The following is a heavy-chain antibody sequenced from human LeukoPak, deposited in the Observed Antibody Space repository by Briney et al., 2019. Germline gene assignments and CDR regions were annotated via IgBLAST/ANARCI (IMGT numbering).Heavy chain of an antibody. CDR3: ARLLSGYMDV. Sequence: SETLSLTCAVYGGSISSSSYYWGWIRQPPGKGLEWIGGIYYSGSTYYNPSLKSRVTISVDTSKNQFSLKLSSVTAADTAVYYCARLLSGYMDVWGKGTTVTISS. D-gene: IGHD3-10*01. CDR1: GGSISSSSYY. V-gene: IGHV4-39*01. CDR2: IYYSGST. J-gene: IGHJ6*03.